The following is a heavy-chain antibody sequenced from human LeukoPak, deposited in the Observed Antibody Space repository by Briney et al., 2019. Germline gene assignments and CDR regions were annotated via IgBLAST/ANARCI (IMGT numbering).Heavy chain of an antibody. Sequence: PGGSLRLSCAASGFTFSSYAMSWVRQAPGKGLEWVSAISGSGGSTYYADSVKGRFTISRDNSKNTLYLQMNSLRAEDTAVYYCAKDRKLGGDYYEGNAFDIWGQGTMVTVSP. CDR2: ISGSGGST. CDR1: GFTFSSYA. D-gene: IGHD4-17*01. J-gene: IGHJ3*02. CDR3: AKDRKLGGDYYEGNAFDI. V-gene: IGHV3-23*01.